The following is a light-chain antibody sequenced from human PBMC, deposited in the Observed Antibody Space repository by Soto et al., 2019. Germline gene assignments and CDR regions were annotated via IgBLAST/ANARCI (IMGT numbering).Light chain of an antibody. CDR3: QQYGSSPWT. CDR2: GAS. V-gene: IGKV3-20*01. J-gene: IGKJ1*01. CDR1: QSVSSSY. Sequence: EIVLTQSPGTLSLSPGERATLSCRASQSVSSSYLAWYQQKPGQAPRLLFSGASNRATGIPDRFSDSGSGTDFTLTISRLEPEDFAVYYCQQYGSSPWTFGQGTKVEIK.